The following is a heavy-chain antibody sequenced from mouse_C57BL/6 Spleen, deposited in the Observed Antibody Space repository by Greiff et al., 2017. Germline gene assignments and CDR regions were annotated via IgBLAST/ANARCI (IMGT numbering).Heavy chain of an antibody. D-gene: IGHD2-5*01. CDR3: ASQCSNRAMDD. Sequence: EVMLVESGGGLVKPGGSLKLSCAASGFTFSSSTMSWVRQTPEKRLEWVATISGGGGNTYYPDSVKGRFTITTDNAKNTLYLQMSSLRSEDTALYYCASQCSNRAMDDWGQGTSVTVSS. V-gene: IGHV5-9*01. CDR1: GFTFSSST. CDR2: ISGGGGNT. J-gene: IGHJ4*01.